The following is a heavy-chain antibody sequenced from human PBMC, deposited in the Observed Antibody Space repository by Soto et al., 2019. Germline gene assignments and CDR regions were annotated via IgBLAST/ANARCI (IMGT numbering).Heavy chain of an antibody. D-gene: IGHD3-16*02. CDR3: ATDPRSYDYIWGSYRNFDY. V-gene: IGHV1-24*01. CDR2: FDPEDGET. Sequence: QVQLVQSGAEVKKPGASVKVSCKVSGYTLTELSLHWVRQAPGNGLEWMGGFDPEDGETIYAQKFQGRVTMTEDTSTDTAYMELSSLRSEDTAVDYCATDPRSYDYIWGSYRNFDYWGQGTLVTVSS. J-gene: IGHJ4*02. CDR1: GYTLTELS.